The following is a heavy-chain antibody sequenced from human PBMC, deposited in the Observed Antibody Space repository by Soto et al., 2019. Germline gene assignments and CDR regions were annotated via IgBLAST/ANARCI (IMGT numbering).Heavy chain of an antibody. V-gene: IGHV1-69*12. CDR2: IIPIFGTA. CDR3: ASHYDSSSYYYYYGMDV. J-gene: IGHJ6*02. D-gene: IGHD3-22*01. Sequence: QVQLVQSGAEVKKPGSSVKVSCKASGGTFSSYAISWVRQAPVQGLEWMGGIIPIFGTADYAQKFQGRVTITADESTSTAYMELSSLRSEDTAVYYCASHYDSSSYYYYYGMDVWGQGTTVTVSS. CDR1: GGTFSSYA.